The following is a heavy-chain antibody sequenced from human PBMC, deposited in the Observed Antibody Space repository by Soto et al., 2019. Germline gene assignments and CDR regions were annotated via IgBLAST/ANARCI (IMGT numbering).Heavy chain of an antibody. CDR3: ARDNVSRRDGYKTENCFDP. CDR2: SYYSGNT. J-gene: IGHJ5*02. CDR1: DGSISRGDYY. D-gene: IGHD5-12*01. V-gene: IGHV4-30-4*01. Sequence: SETMSLTCTVSDGSISRGDYYWSWLRQPPGKGLEWIGYSYYSGNTYYNPSLKSRVTISVDASKNQFSLKLSSVTAEDTAVYYCARDNVSRRDGYKTENCFDPWGQGTLVTVSS.